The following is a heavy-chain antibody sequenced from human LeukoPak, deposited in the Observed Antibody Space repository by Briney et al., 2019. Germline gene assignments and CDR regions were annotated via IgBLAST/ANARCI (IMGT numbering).Heavy chain of an antibody. J-gene: IGHJ4*02. CDR1: GGSVSSGTYY. CDR3: ARGAPIVVVPAALTYFDY. V-gene: IGHV4-61*01. Sequence: KPSETLSLTCTVSGGSVSSGTYYWSWIRQPPGKGLEWIGEINHSGSTNYNPSLKSRVTISIDTSKNHFSLKLISVTAADTAVYYCARGAPIVVVPAALTYFDYWGQGALVTVSS. CDR2: INHSGST. D-gene: IGHD2-2*01.